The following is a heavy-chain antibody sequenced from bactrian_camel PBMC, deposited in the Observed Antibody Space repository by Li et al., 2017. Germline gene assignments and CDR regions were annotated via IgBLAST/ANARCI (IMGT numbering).Heavy chain of an antibody. CDR1: GFAYDSYA. V-gene: IGHV3S60*01. D-gene: IGHD7*01. CDR2: IYTSGST. J-gene: IGHJ4*01. Sequence: HVQLVESGGGSVQAGGSLTLSCVASGFAYDSYAMGWFRQAPGKEREGVAIIYTSGSTYYADSVKGRFAISQDKGKNTVYLLMNSLKPDDSGTYYCAYESGTTPDLCRRRGPGGYFGQGTQVTV.